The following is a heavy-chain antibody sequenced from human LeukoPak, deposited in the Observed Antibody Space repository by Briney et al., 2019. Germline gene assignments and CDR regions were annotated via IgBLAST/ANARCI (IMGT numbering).Heavy chain of an antibody. CDR1: GGTFSSYA. CDR3: ARDDPYEPTGFDY. CDR2: IIPIFGTA. D-gene: IGHD1-14*01. Sequence: SVKVSCKASGGTFSSYAISWVRQAPGQGLEWMGGIIPIFGTANYAQKFQGRVTITTDESTSTAYMELSSLRSEDTAVYYCARDDPYEPTGFDYRGQGTLVTVSP. V-gene: IGHV1-69*05. J-gene: IGHJ4*02.